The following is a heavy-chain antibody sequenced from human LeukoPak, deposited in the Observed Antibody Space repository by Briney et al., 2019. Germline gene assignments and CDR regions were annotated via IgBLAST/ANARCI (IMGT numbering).Heavy chain of an antibody. D-gene: IGHD3-9*01. CDR3: ARSNFDRLDS. CDR1: GYTFTSYD. V-gene: IGHV1-8*01. CDR2: VNPNSGNT. Sequence: ASVKVSCKASGYTFTSYDINWVRQATGQGLEWMGWVNPNSGNTGYAQKFQGRVTMTRDTSISTAYLEMSSLRSEDTGVYYCARSNFDRLDSWGQGTMVTVSS. J-gene: IGHJ4*02.